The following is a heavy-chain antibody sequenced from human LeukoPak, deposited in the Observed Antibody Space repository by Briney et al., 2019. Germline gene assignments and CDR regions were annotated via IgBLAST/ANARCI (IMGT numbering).Heavy chain of an antibody. CDR1: GGSFSGYY. Sequence: PSETLSLTCAVYGGSFSGYYWSWIRQPPGKGLEWIGEINHSGSTNYNPSLKSRVTISVDTSKNQFSLKLSSVTAADTAEYYCARVTVVPAAKGRAFDIWGQGTMVTVSS. D-gene: IGHD2-2*01. J-gene: IGHJ3*02. CDR2: INHSGST. CDR3: ARVTVVPAAKGRAFDI. V-gene: IGHV4-34*01.